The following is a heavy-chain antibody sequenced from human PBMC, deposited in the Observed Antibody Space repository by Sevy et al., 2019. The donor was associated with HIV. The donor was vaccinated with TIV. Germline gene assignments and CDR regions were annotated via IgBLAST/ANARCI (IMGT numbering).Heavy chain of an antibody. CDR1: GFTFSSYA. J-gene: IGHJ4*02. Sequence: GGYLRLSCAASGFTFSSYAMSCVRQAPGKGLEWVSAISGSGGSTYYVDSVKGRLTISRDNSKNTLYLQMNSLRDEDTAVYYCAKGGSGWYYFDYWGQGTLVTVSS. V-gene: IGHV3-23*01. CDR2: ISGSGGST. D-gene: IGHD6-19*01. CDR3: AKGGSGWYYFDY.